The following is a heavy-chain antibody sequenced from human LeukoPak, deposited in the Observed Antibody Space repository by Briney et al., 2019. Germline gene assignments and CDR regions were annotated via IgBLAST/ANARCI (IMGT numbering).Heavy chain of an antibody. Sequence: SETLSLTCAVSGGSISSSNWWSWVRQPPGKGLGWIGEIYHSGSTNYNPSLKSRVTISVDKSKNQFSLKLTSVTAADTAVYYCARLRIAVAGSIDYWGQGTLVTVSS. D-gene: IGHD6-19*01. CDR3: ARLRIAVAGSIDY. V-gene: IGHV4-4*02. J-gene: IGHJ4*02. CDR2: IYHSGST. CDR1: GGSISSSNW.